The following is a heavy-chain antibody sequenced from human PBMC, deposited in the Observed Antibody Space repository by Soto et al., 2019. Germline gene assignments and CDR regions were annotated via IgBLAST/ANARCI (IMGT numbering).Heavy chain of an antibody. Sequence: PSETLSLTCTVSGGSISSYYWSWIRQPPGKGLEWIGYIYYSGSTNYNPSLKSRVTISVDTSKNQFSLKLHSVTAPDTAVSYCPRYDHETFDYWGEGTLVTSPQ. CDR1: GGSISSYY. CDR3: PRYDHETFDY. CDR2: IYYSGST. D-gene: IGHD3-3*01. V-gene: IGHV4-59*08. J-gene: IGHJ4*02.